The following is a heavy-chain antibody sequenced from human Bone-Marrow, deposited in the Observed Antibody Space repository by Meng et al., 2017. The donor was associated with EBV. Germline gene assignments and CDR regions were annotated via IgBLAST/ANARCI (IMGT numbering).Heavy chain of an antibody. CDR1: GGCFSGYY. V-gene: IGHV4-34*01. Sequence: QVQLQQWGAGVLKPSETLSLTCAGYGGCFSGYYWSWIRQPPGKGLEWIGEINHSGSTNYSPSLKSRVTISVDTSKNQFSLKLSSVTAADTAVYYCARSAKGYFGLWGRGTLVTVSS. CDR2: INHSGST. J-gene: IGHJ2*01. CDR3: ARSAKGYFGL.